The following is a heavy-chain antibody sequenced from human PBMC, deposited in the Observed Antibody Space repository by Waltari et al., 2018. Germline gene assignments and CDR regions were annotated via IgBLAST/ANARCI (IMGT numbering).Heavy chain of an antibody. J-gene: IGHJ6*03. V-gene: IGHV3-73*01. Sequence: EVQMVESGGGLVEHGESLKFPCEASRLSLRVAAVHWVRQASGKGLEWVCRVGSKANGYAIAYAASVEGRFIIARDDSKNTAYLQMNSLKAEDTAVYYCTSLEEVFLYYMNVWGKGTTVTISS. D-gene: IGHD3-3*01. CDR1: RLSLRVAA. CDR3: TSLEEVFLYYMNV. CDR2: VGSKANGYAI.